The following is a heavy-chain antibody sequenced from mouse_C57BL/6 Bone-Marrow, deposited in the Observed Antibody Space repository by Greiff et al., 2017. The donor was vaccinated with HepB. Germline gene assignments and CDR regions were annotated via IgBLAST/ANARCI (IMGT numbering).Heavy chain of an antibody. D-gene: IGHD2-1*01. V-gene: IGHV2-5*01. CDR3: ANSGNYVYYYAMDY. Sequence: QVQLQQSGPGLVQPSQSLSITCTVSGFSLTSYGVHWVRQSPGKGLEWLGVIWRGGSTDYNAAFMSRLSITKDNSKSQVFFKMNSLQADDTAIYYCANSGNYVYYYAMDYWGQGTSVTVSS. J-gene: IGHJ4*01. CDR1: GFSLTSYG. CDR2: IWRGGST.